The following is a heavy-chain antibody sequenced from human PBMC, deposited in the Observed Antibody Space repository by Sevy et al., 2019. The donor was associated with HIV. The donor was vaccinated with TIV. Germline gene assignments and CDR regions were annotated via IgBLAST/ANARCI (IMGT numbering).Heavy chain of an antibody. CDR3: AGRKVGDFLSLSGSGRGPWAGGPLFDY. J-gene: IGHJ4*02. V-gene: IGHV3-23*01. D-gene: IGHD3-3*01. CDR2: ISHTGEDT. Sequence: GGSLRLSCTSSGVTFSNYAMTWVRQTPGKGLEWVSSISHTGEDTYFADSVKGRFTISRDNSENTLYLQMKSLRGEDTARIYWAGRKVGDFLSLSGSGRGPWAGGPLFDYWGQGTLVTVSS. CDR1: GVTFSNYA.